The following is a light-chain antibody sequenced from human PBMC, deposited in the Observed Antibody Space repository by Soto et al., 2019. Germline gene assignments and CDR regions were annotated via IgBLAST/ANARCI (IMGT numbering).Light chain of an antibody. J-gene: IGLJ2*01. CDR3: CSYAGILEVV. CDR2: DVS. V-gene: IGLV2-11*01. CDR1: SSDVGGYNY. Sequence: QSALTQPRSVSGSPGQSVTISCTGTSSDVGGYNYVSWYQQHPGKAPKLMIYDVSKRPSGVPDRFSGSKSGNTASLTISGLQADDEADYYCCSYAGILEVVFGGGTKLTVL.